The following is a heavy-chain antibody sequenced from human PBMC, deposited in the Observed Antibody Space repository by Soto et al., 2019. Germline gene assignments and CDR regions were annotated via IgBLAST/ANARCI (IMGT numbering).Heavy chain of an antibody. V-gene: IGHV5-51*01. J-gene: IGHJ5*02. Sequence: GESLKISCKGSGYSFTSYWIGWVRQMPGQGLEWMGIIYPCDSDTRYSPSFQGQVTISADKSISTAYLQWSSLKASDTAMYYCARPPFYDFWSGSQGGWFDPWGQGTLVTVSS. D-gene: IGHD3-3*01. CDR1: GYSFTSYW. CDR3: ARPPFYDFWSGSQGGWFDP. CDR2: IYPCDSDT.